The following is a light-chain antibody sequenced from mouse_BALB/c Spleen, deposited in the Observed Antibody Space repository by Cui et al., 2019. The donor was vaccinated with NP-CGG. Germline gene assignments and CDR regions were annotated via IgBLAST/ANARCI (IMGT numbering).Light chain of an antibody. CDR2: GTN. CDR1: TGAVTTSNY. Sequence: QAVVTPESVLTTSPVETFTITCRSSTGAVTTSNYANWVQEKPDHLFTGLIGGTNNRAPGVPARFSGSLIGDKAALTITGAQTEDETIYFCALWYSNHWVFGGGTKLTVL. CDR3: ALWYSNHWV. J-gene: IGLJ1*01. V-gene: IGLV1*01.